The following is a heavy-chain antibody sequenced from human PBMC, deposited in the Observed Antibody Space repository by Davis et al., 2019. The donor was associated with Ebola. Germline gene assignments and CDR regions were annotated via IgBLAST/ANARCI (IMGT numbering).Heavy chain of an antibody. V-gene: IGHV3-23*01. CDR3: AKGLEEDSGDPEVALHY. Sequence: GESLKISCAVSGVTFRNYVMSWVRQAPGEGLEWVSTLTGSGYTTDYADSVKGRFTISRDNFKDTMYLQMNSLRAEDTAVYYCAKGLEEDSGDPEVALHYWGQGTLVTVSS. CDR2: LTGSGYTT. CDR1: GVTFRNYV. D-gene: IGHD4-17*01. J-gene: IGHJ4*02.